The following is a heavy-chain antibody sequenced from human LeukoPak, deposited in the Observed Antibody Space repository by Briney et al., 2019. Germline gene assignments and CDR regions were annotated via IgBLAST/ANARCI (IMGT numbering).Heavy chain of an antibody. CDR3: VRDFRSADY. Sequence: GGSLRLSCAASGFTFSSYCMHWVRQAPGKGPMWVSRICPDGTVTNYADSVKARFIISRDNARNTVYLQMNSLRVEDTAVYYCVRDFRSADYWGQGTLVTVSS. V-gene: IGHV3-74*01. J-gene: IGHJ4*02. CDR2: ICPDGTVT. CDR1: GFTFSSYC.